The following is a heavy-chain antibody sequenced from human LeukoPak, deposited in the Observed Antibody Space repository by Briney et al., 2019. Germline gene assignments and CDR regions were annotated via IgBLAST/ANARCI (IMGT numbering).Heavy chain of an antibody. CDR3: AKSLTPDRDWFDS. Sequence: PGGSLRLSCAASGFTFSSPSMNWVRQAPGKGLEWVSSISSSGRYIYFADSVKGRFTISRDNAKNSVSLQMNSLRGEDTAVYYCAKSLTPDRDWFDSWGQGTLVTVSS. CDR1: GFTFSSPS. J-gene: IGHJ5*01. CDR2: ISSSGRYI. V-gene: IGHV3-21*01. D-gene: IGHD4/OR15-4a*01.